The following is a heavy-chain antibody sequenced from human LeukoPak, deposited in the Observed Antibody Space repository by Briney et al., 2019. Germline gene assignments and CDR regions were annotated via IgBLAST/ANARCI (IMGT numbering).Heavy chain of an antibody. Sequence: GGSLRLSCAASGFTFSSYSMHWVRHAPGKGLEWVSSISSSSSYIYYADSVKGRFTISRDNAKNSLYLQMSSLRAEDTAVYYCARDGAYYGSGSYGDYWGQGTLVTVSS. D-gene: IGHD3-10*01. J-gene: IGHJ4*02. CDR3: ARDGAYYGSGSYGDY. CDR2: ISSSSSYI. V-gene: IGHV3-21*01. CDR1: GFTFSSYS.